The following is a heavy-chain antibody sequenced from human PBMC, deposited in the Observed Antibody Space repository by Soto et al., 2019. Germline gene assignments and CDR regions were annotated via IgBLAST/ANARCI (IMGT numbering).Heavy chain of an antibody. D-gene: IGHD2-2*01. CDR3: VRGALCSITNCFGSGAFDI. Sequence: GGSLRLSCAASGLTFSRYSMNWVRQAPGKGLEWVSSISDSGTYIYYAHSVKGRFTISRDNAKNSLYLQMNSLRAEDTAVYYCVRGALCSITNCFGSGAFDIWGQGPMVTGS. CDR2: ISDSGTYI. V-gene: IGHV3-21*01. CDR1: GLTFSRYS. J-gene: IGHJ3*02.